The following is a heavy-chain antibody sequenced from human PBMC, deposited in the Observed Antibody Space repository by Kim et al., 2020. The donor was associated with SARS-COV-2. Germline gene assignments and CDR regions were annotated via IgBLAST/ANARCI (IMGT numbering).Heavy chain of an antibody. D-gene: IGHD6-13*01. CDR3: AKDGYSSSWLGYFDY. CDR1: GFTFSSYA. V-gene: IGHV3-23*03. J-gene: IGHJ4*02. Sequence: GGSLRLSCAASGFTFSSYAMSWVRQAPGKGLEWVSVIYSGGSSTYYADSVKGRFTISRDNSKNTLYLQMNSLRAEDTAVYYCAKDGYSSSWLGYFDYWGQGTLVTVSS. CDR2: IYSGGSST.